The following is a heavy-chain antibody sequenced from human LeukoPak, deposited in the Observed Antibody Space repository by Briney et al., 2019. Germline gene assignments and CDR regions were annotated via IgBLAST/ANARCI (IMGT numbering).Heavy chain of an antibody. J-gene: IGHJ2*01. V-gene: IGHV3-23*01. CDR1: GFTFSSYA. Sequence: GGSLRLSCVASGFTFSSYAMTWVRQAPGKGLEWVSAISGSGGSTYYADSVKGRFTLSRDNSKNTLYLQMNSLRAEDTAVYYCARDPRITMTLWGRGTLVTVSS. CDR3: ARDPRITMTL. CDR2: ISGSGGST. D-gene: IGHD3-22*01.